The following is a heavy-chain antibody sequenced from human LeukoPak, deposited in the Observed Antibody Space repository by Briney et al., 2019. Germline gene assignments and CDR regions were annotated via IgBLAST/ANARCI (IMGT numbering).Heavy chain of an antibody. CDR1: GGSISSGGYY. CDR2: IYYSGST. J-gene: IGHJ4*02. D-gene: IGHD4-17*01. V-gene: IGHV4-31*03. CDR3: ARGQDYDFDY. Sequence: SETLSLTCTVSGGSISSGGYYWSWIRQHPGKGLEWIGYIYYSGSTYYNPSLKSRVTVSVDTSKNQFSLKLSSVTAADTAVYYCARGQDYDFDYWGQGTLVTVSS.